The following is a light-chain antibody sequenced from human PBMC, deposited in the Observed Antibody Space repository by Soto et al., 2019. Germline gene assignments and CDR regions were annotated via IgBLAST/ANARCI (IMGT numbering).Light chain of an antibody. CDR1: QSVSSY. V-gene: IGKV3-11*01. CDR3: QQRTNWPPWYT. J-gene: IGKJ2*01. Sequence: EIVLTQSPATLSLSPGERATLSCRASQSVSSYLAWYQQKPGQAPRLLIHDASIRATGIPARFSGSGSGTDFTLTISSLEPEDSAGYYCQQRTNWPPWYTFGQGTKLKIK. CDR2: DAS.